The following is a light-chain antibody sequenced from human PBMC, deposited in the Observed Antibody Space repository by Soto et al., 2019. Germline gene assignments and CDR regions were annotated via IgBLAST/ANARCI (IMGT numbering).Light chain of an antibody. V-gene: IGKV3-15*01. J-gene: IGKJ1*01. CDR2: AVS. CDR1: ESVGND. Sequence: EIVLTQSPANLSLSPGDRATLSCRASESVGNDLAWYHQKPGQTPRLLIHAVSTRATGIPARFSGSGSGTEFTLTISSLQSEDFGVYYCQQYDYWPRTFGQGTKVEIK. CDR3: QQYDYWPRT.